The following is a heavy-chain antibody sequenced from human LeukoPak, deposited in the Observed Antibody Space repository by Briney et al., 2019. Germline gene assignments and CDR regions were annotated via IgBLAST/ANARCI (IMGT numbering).Heavy chain of an antibody. J-gene: IGHJ4*02. V-gene: IGHV4-59*01. CDR1: GGSISSYY. Sequence: SETLSLTCTVSGGSISSYYWSWIRQPPGKGLEWIGYISYSGSTNYNPSLKSRVTISGDTSKNQFSLKLSSVTAADTAVYYCAREGYCTNGECYRGNFDYWGQGTLVTVSS. D-gene: IGHD2-8*01. CDR3: AREGYCTNGECYRGNFDY. CDR2: ISYSGST.